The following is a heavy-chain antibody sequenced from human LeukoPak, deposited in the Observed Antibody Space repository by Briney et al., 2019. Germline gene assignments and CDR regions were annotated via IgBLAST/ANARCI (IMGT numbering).Heavy chain of an antibody. CDR3: ATCRDGYNGGWFDP. CDR2: IYYSGST. V-gene: IGHV4-39*01. D-gene: IGHD5-24*01. J-gene: IGHJ5*02. Sequence: SETLSLTCTVSGGSISSSSYYWGWIRQPPGKGLEWIGSIYYSGSTYYNPSLKSRVTISLDTSKNQFSLKLSSVTAADTAVYYCATCRDGYNGGWFDPWGQGTLVTVSS. CDR1: GGSISSSSYY.